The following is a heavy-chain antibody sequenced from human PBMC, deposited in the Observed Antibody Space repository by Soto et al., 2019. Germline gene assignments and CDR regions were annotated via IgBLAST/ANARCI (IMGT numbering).Heavy chain of an antibody. V-gene: IGHV4-30-2*01. D-gene: IGHD3-22*01. CDR1: GGSIISGGYC. Sequence: PQTLSLACALSGGSIISGGYCWSWIRHPPGKGLEWIGYIYHSGSTYYNPSLKSRVTISVDRSKNQFSLKLSSVTAADTAVYYCARGGNDSSGYYPLFDYWGQGTLVTVSS. CDR3: ARGGNDSSGYYPLFDY. CDR2: IYHSGST. J-gene: IGHJ4*02.